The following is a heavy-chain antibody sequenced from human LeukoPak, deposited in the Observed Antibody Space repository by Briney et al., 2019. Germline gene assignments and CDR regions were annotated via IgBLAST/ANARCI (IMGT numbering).Heavy chain of an antibody. CDR1: GFTFSDYA. J-gene: IGHJ4*02. Sequence: PGGSLRLSCTASGFTFSDYAMSWVRQAPGKGLEWVSGISGSGGSIRYVDSVKGRFIISRDNSKNTLYLQMNSLRADDTAVYYCAKWSGSYRFDYWGQGTLVTVSS. CDR3: AKWSGSYRFDY. CDR2: ISGSGGSI. D-gene: IGHD1-26*01. V-gene: IGHV3-23*01.